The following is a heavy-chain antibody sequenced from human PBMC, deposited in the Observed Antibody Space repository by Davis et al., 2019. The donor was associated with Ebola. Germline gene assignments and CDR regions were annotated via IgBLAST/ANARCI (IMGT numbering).Heavy chain of an antibody. Sequence: GESLKISCAASGFTFSKYWMHWVRQVPGKGLEWVSRINSDGSSTSYGDSVKGRFTISRDNAKNTLYLQMNSLRAEDTAVYYCGRVILIPGIGMDVWGQGTTVTVS. CDR2: INSDGSST. V-gene: IGHV3-74*01. CDR1: GFTFSKYW. J-gene: IGHJ6*02. CDR3: GRVILIPGIGMDV. D-gene: IGHD1-14*01.